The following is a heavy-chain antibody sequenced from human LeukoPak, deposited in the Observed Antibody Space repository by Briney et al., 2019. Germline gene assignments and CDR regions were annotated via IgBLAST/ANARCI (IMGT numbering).Heavy chain of an antibody. V-gene: IGHV3-49*03. J-gene: IGHJ4*02. CDR3: TRVRFGELYNY. CDR1: GFTFGDYA. CDR2: IRSKAYGGTT. D-gene: IGHD3-10*01. Sequence: GGSLRLSCTASGFTFGDYAMSWFRQAPGKGLEWVGFIRSKAYGGTTEYAASVKGRFTISRDDSKSIAYLQMNSLKTEDTAVYYCTRVRFGELYNYWGQGTLVTVSS.